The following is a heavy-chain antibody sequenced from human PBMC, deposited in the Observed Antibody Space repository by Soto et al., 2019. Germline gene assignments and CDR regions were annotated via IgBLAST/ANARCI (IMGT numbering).Heavy chain of an antibody. V-gene: IGHV1-69*13. Sequence: SVKVSCKASGGTFSSYAISWVRQAPGQGLEWMGGIIPIFGTANYAQKFQGRVTITADESTSTAYMELSSLRSEDTAVYYCARDGAAACTHNLRFYDYWGQGTLVTVSS. D-gene: IGHD6-13*01. J-gene: IGHJ4*02. CDR2: IIPIFGTA. CDR3: ARDGAAACTHNLRFYDY. CDR1: GGTFSSYA.